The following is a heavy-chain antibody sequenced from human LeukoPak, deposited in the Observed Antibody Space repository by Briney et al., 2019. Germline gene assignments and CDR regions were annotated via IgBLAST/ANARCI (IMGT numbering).Heavy chain of an antibody. CDR1: GYTFTSYG. J-gene: IGHJ6*03. CDR2: ISAYNGNT. V-gene: IGHV1-18*01. Sequence: GASVTVSCKASGYTFTSYGISWVRQAPGQGLEWMGWISAYNGNTNYAQKLQGRVTMTTDTSTSTAYMELRSLRSDDTAVYYCARDRCSGGSCLYYYYYMDVWGKGTTVTISS. D-gene: IGHD2-15*01. CDR3: ARDRCSGGSCLYYYYYMDV.